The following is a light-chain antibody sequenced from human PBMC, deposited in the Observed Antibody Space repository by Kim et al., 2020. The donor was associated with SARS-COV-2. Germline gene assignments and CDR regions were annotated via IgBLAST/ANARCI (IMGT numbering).Light chain of an antibody. CDR1: QTVSGNH. Sequence: EVVLTQSPGTLSLSPGARATLSCRASQTVSGNHLAWYQQKPGQAPRLLIYGASSRAPGIPDRFSGSGSGTDFTLTIGSLEPEDFVVYFCQQYGHSRTFGQGTKVDIK. J-gene: IGKJ1*01. CDR2: GAS. V-gene: IGKV3-20*01. CDR3: QQYGHSRT.